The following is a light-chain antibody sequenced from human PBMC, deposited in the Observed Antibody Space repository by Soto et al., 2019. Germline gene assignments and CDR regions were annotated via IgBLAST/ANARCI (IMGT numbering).Light chain of an antibody. V-gene: IGKV3-20*01. CDR2: GAS. CDR1: QSVSSSY. Sequence: EIVLMQVAGTLFLSPGERATLSCRASQSVSSSYLAWYQQKPGQAPRLLIYGASSRATGIPDRFSGSGSGTDFTLTISRLEPEDFAVYYCQQYGSSPRTFGQGTKVDIK. CDR3: QQYGSSPRT. J-gene: IGKJ1*01.